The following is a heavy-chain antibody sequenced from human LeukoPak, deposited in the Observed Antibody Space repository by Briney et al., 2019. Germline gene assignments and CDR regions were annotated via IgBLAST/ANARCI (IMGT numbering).Heavy chain of an antibody. V-gene: IGHV3-30*07. CDR3: AREGPLTSPNNAFDV. J-gene: IGHJ3*01. Sequence: DSVKGRFTVSRDSAKSTLYLQIESLKVEDTAVYYCAREGPLTSPNNAFDVWGQGTMVTVSS. D-gene: IGHD1-1*01.